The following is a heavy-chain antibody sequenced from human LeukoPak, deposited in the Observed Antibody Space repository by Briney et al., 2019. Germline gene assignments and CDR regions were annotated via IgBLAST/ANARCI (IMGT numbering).Heavy chain of an antibody. Sequence: PSETLSLTCTVSDGSVNSNTYYWSWIRQSPGKGLEWIGYIYHSGTTHYNPSLKSRVTISVDKSKEQFSLKLSSVTAADTAVYYCARGAAYVGRAYGDFEPRSYYFDYWGKGTLVTVSS. D-gene: IGHD4-17*01. V-gene: IGHV4-30-2*06. CDR2: IYHSGTT. J-gene: IGHJ4*02. CDR1: DGSVNSNTYY. CDR3: ARGAAYVGRAYGDFEPRSYYFDY.